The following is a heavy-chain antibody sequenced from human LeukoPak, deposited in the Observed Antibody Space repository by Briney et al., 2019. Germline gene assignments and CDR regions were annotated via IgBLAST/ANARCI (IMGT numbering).Heavy chain of an antibody. D-gene: IGHD3-10*02. J-gene: IGHJ6*04. Sequence: GSLRLSSAASGVIFSSYEINWGRHAAGEGLEGGASISISGSTIYYSESVKGRFTISREHAKNSLYLQMNSLRAEEPAVYYCAEVGISMIGGVWGKGTTVTISS. CDR2: ISISGSTI. CDR1: GVIFSSYE. CDR3: AEVGISMIGGV. V-gene: IGHV3-48*03.